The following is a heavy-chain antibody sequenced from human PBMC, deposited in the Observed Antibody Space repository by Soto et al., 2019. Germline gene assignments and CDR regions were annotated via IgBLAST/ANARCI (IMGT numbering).Heavy chain of an antibody. CDR3: NALAARRDYYYYYGMDV. J-gene: IGHJ6*02. CDR1: GFTFSSYA. Sequence: LRLSCAASGFTFSSYAMHWVRQAPGKGLEWVAVISYDGSNKYYADSVKGRFTISRDNSKNTLYLQMNSLRAEDTAVYYCNALAARRDYYYYYGMDVWGQGTTVTVSS. CDR2: ISYDGSNK. V-gene: IGHV3-30-3*01. D-gene: IGHD6-6*01.